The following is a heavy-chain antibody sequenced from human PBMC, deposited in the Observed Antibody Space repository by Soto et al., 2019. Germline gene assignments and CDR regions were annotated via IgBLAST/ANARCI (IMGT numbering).Heavy chain of an antibody. CDR2: IIPIFGTA. CDR3: ARDRYDYVWGSYRWDYYYYGMDV. CDR1: GGTFSSYA. Sequence: SVKVSCKASGGTFSSYAISWVRQAPGQGLEWMGGIIPIFGTANYAQKFQGRVTITADESTSTAYMELGSLRSEDTAVYYCARDRYDYVWGSYRWDYYYYGMDVWGQGTTVTVSS. J-gene: IGHJ6*02. V-gene: IGHV1-69*13. D-gene: IGHD3-16*02.